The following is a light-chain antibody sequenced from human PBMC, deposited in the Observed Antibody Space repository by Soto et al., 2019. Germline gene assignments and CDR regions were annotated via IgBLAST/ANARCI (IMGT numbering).Light chain of an antibody. J-gene: IGKJ4*01. CDR1: QNIGSN. Sequence: EVVMTQSPATLSASPGERVILSCRASQNIGSNLAWYQQRPGQAPRLLMYGASTRATETPARFSGSGSATDFTLTIRNLETEDFAVYYCQQHISWPLTFGGGTKVDSK. CDR3: QQHISWPLT. CDR2: GAS. V-gene: IGKV3-15*01.